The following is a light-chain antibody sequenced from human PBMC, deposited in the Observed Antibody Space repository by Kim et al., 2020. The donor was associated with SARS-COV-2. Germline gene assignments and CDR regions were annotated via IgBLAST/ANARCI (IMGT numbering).Light chain of an antibody. Sequence: ATINCKSSQSVLYSSNNKNYLAWYQQKPGQTPNLLIYWASTRESGVPDRFSGSGSGTDFTLTISSLQAEDVAVYYCQQYYSTPLTFGGGTKVDIK. V-gene: IGKV4-1*01. CDR2: WAS. J-gene: IGKJ4*01. CDR3: QQYYSTPLT. CDR1: QSVLYSSNNKNY.